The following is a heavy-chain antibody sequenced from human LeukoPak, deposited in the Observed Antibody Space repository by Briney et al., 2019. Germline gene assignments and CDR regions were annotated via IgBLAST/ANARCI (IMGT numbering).Heavy chain of an antibody. J-gene: IGHJ4*02. D-gene: IGHD3-22*01. V-gene: IGHV1-18*01. CDR2: ISAYNGAT. Sequence: GASVKVSCKASGFTFTSFGFSWVRQAPGQGLEWMGWISAYNGATNYAQNLQGRVTMTTDTSTSTAYMELRSLRSDDTAVYYCARAHDSSGYNYWGQGTLVTVSS. CDR3: ARAHDSSGYNY. CDR1: GFTFTSFG.